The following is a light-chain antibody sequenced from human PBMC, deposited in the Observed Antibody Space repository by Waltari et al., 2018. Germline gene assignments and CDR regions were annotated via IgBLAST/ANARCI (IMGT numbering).Light chain of an antibody. CDR3: QQLNSYPLT. Sequence: IQFTQSPSSPPASVGARVTITCRASQGISSALAWYHQKPGKAPKLRVYAASALQSGVPSRFSGSGSGTDFTLTISSLQPEDFATYYCQQLNSYPLTSGGGTKVEIK. CDR2: AAS. J-gene: IGKJ4*01. V-gene: IGKV1-9*01. CDR1: QGISSA.